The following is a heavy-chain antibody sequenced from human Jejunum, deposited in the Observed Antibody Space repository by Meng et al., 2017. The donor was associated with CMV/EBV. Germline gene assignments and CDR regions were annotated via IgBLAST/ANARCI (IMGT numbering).Heavy chain of an antibody. J-gene: IGHJ4*02. CDR2: INYSEST. V-gene: IGHV4-34*01. CDR1: GGSLTGYH. D-gene: IGHD3-10*01. Sequence: CAVSGGSLTGYHCSWIRQPPGKGLEWIGEINYSESTNYNPSLKSRVTISVDTYKNQCSLKLRSVTAADTGVYYCARRVGSGKYYFDYWSQGTLVTVSS. CDR3: ARRVGSGKYYFDY.